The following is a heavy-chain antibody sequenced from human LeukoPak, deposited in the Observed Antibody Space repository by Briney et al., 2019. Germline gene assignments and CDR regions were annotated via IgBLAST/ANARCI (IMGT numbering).Heavy chain of an antibody. CDR1: GGSISSYY. CDR2: IYYSGST. D-gene: IGHD2-8*01. J-gene: IGHJ6*03. CDR3: ARVMDYYYMDV. V-gene: IGHV4-39*07. Sequence: SETLSLTCTVSGGSISSYYWGWIRQPPGKGLEWIGSIYYSGSTYYNPSLKSRVTISVDTSKNQFSLKLSSVTAADTAVYYCARVMDYYYMDVWGKGTTVTVSS.